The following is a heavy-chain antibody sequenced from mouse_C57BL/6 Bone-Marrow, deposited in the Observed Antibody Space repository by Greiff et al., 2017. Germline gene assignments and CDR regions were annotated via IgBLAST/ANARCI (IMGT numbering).Heavy chain of an antibody. CDR3: ARRIITTVRGYYAMDY. V-gene: IGHV1-55*01. D-gene: IGHD1-1*01. Sequence: QVQLQQPGAELVKPGASVKMSCKASGYTFTSYWITWVKQRPGQGLEWIGDIYPGSGSTNYNEKFKSKATLTVDTSSSKAYMQLSSLTSEDSAVYDCARRIITTVRGYYAMDYWGQGTSVTVSS. CDR1: GYTFTSYW. CDR2: IYPGSGST. J-gene: IGHJ4*01.